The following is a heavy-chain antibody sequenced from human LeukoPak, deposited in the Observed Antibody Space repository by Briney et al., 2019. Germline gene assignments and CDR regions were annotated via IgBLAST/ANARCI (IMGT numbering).Heavy chain of an antibody. V-gene: IGHV4-59*08. CDR1: DGSISFYY. D-gene: IGHD3-22*01. J-gene: IGHJ4*02. CDR2: IYYSGST. CDR3: ASPYDSSAYYSLRY. Sequence: PSETLSLTCTISDGSISFYYWNWIRQPPGKGLEWIGYIYYSGSTNYNPSLKSRVTISVDTSKNQFSLKLSSVTAADTAVYYCASPYDSSAYYSLRYWGQGILVTVSS.